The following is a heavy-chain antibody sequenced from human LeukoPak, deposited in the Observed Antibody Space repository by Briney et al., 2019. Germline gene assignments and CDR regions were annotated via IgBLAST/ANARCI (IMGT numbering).Heavy chain of an antibody. D-gene: IGHD5-24*01. J-gene: IGHJ3*02. V-gene: IGHV3-21*01. Sequence: PGGSLRLSCAASGFTFSTFSMNWVRQAPGKGLAWVSSISSSSNYIYYADSVRGRFTISRDNAKNSLFLQMNSLRAEDTAVYYCARGRDGYNSDAFDIWGQGTMVTVSS. CDR2: ISSSSNYI. CDR1: GFTFSTFS. CDR3: ARGRDGYNSDAFDI.